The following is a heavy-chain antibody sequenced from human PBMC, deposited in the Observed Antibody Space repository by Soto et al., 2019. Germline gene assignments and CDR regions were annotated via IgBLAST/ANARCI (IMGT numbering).Heavy chain of an antibody. Sequence: QVQLVQSGAEVKKPGASVKVSCKASGYTFTSYDINWVRQATGQGLEWMGWMNPNSGNTGYAQKFQGRVTMTRNTSRSTAYMELSSLRSEDTAVYYCARVTKKVRVKDDWGQGTLVTVSS. CDR3: ARVTKKVRVKDD. CDR1: GYTFTSYD. J-gene: IGHJ4*02. V-gene: IGHV1-8*01. CDR2: MNPNSGNT. D-gene: IGHD3-22*01.